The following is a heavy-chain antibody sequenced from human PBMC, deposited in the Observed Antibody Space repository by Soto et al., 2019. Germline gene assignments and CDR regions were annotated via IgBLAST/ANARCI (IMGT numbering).Heavy chain of an antibody. CDR2: IYYSGST. CDR3: ARRYDYYDSSGYYYYFDY. J-gene: IGHJ4*02. Sequence: SETLSLTCTVSGGSISSYYWSWIRQPPGKGLEWIGYIYYSGSTNYNPSLKSRVTISVDTSKNQFSLKLSSVTAADTAVYYCARRYDYYDSSGYYYYFDYWGQGTLVTVSS. D-gene: IGHD3-22*01. V-gene: IGHV4-59*01. CDR1: GGSISSYY.